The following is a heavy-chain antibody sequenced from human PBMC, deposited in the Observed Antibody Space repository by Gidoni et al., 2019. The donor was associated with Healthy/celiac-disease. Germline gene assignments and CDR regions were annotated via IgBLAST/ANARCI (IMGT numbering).Heavy chain of an antibody. J-gene: IGHJ6*02. D-gene: IGHD3-10*01. CDR2: ISAYNGNT. V-gene: IGHV1-18*01. CDR3: AREWFGGVDYYYGMDV. CDR1: GYTFTSYG. Sequence: QVQLVQSGAEVKKPGASVKVSCEASGYTFTSYGISWVRQAPGQGLEWMGWISAYNGNTNYAQKLQGRVTMTTDTSTSTAYMELRSLRSDDTAVYYCAREWFGGVDYYYGMDVWGQGTTVTVSS.